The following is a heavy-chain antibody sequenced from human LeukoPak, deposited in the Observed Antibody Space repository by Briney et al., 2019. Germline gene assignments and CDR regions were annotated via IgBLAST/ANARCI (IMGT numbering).Heavy chain of an antibody. V-gene: IGHV3-30*04. CDR1: GFTFSSYA. CDR3: ARSRYCSGGTCYSNYYYYYMDV. D-gene: IGHD2-15*01. Sequence: GRSLRLSCPASGFTFSSYAMHWVRQAPGKGLEWVAVLSYDGGIKYYADSVKGRFTFSRDNSKNKLSLQMNSLRAEDMALYYCARSRYCSGGTCYSNYYYYYMDVWGKGTSVTVSS. CDR2: LSYDGGIK. J-gene: IGHJ6*03.